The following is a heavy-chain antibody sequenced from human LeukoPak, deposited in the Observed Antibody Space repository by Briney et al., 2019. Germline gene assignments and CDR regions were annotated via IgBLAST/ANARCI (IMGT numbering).Heavy chain of an antibody. J-gene: IGHJ4*02. D-gene: IGHD3-10*01. CDR1: GGSMSSYC. CDR2: IYYSGST. V-gene: IGHV4-59*01. Sequence: SETLSLTCTVSGGSMSSYCWTWIRQPPGKGLEWIGYIYYSGSTNYNPSLKSRVTISVDTSKNQFSLKLRSVTVADTAVYYCARATEFGDYYFDYWGQGTLVTVSS. CDR3: ARATEFGDYYFDY.